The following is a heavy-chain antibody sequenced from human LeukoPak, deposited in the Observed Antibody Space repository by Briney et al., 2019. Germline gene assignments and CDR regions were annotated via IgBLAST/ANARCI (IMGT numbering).Heavy chain of an antibody. CDR2: FDPEDGET. CDR3: ATYRNELRYFDWLSNYYYYGMDV. Sequence: ASVKVSCKVSGYTLTELSMHWVRQAPGKGLEWMGGFDPEDGETIYAQKFQGRVTVTEDTSTDTAYMELSSLRSEDTAVYYCATYRNELRYFDWLSNYYYYGMDVWGQGTTVTVSS. J-gene: IGHJ6*02. V-gene: IGHV1-24*01. CDR1: GYTLTELS. D-gene: IGHD3-9*01.